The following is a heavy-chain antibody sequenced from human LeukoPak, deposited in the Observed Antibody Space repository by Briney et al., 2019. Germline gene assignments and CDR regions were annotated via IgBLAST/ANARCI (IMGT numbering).Heavy chain of an antibody. CDR1: GFTFRSYS. V-gene: IGHV3-21*01. CDR3: ARDGEDYDILTGYYKPYYYYMDV. J-gene: IGHJ6*03. CDR2: ISSSSRYI. D-gene: IGHD3-9*01. Sequence: SGGSLRLSCAASGFTFRSYSMNWVRQAPGKGLEWVSSISSSSRYIYYADSVKGRFTISRDNSKNTLYLQMNSLRAEDTAVYYCARDGEDYDILTGYYKPYYYYMDVWGKGTAVTVSS.